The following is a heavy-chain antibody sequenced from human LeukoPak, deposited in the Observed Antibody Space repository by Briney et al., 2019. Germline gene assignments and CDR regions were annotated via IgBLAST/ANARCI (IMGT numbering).Heavy chain of an antibody. CDR3: ARGLVWRFLLDSRRDSFDI. CDR2: ISPSGTT. V-gene: IGHV4-34*01. CDR1: GFTVSNNY. Sequence: GSLRLSCAASGFTVSNNYMSWVRQAPGKGLEWLGDISPSGTTTYTPSLKSRITISLDTSKNQFSLKLRSVTAADTAVYYCARGLVWRFLLDSRRDSFDIWGQGTTITVSS. J-gene: IGHJ3*02. D-gene: IGHD3-16*01.